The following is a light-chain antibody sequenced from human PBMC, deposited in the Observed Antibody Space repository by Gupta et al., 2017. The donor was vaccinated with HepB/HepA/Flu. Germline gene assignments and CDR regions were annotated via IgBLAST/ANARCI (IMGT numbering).Light chain of an antibody. V-gene: IGKV1-39*01. J-gene: IGKJ1*01. Sequence: SVGDRVTITCRASQSISSYLNWYQQKPGKAPKLLIYAASSLQSGVPSRFSGSGSGTDFTLTISSLQPEDFATYYCQQSDSTPWTFGQGTKVEIK. CDR2: AAS. CDR3: QQSDSTPWT. CDR1: QSISSY.